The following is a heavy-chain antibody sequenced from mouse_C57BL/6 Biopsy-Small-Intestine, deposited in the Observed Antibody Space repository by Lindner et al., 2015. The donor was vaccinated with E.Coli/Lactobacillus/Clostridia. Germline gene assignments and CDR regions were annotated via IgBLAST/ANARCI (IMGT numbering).Heavy chain of an antibody. Sequence: VQLQESGAKLARPGASVKLSCKASGYTFTSYGITWVKQRTGQGLEWIGEIHPRNGDTYYNEKFKAKATLTADKSSSTAYMELRSLTSEDSAVYFCARDPFYYYGSSEKYFDVWGTGPRSPSPQ. CDR2: IHPRNGDT. V-gene: IGHV1-81*01. CDR3: ARDPFYYYGSSEKYFDV. D-gene: IGHD1-1*01. J-gene: IGHJ1*03. CDR1: GYTFTSYG.